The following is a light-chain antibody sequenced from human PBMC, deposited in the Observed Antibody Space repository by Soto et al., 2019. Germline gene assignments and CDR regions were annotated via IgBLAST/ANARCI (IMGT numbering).Light chain of an antibody. CDR2: GDN. CDR1: SSNIGAGYD. V-gene: IGLV1-40*01. Sequence: QAVVTQPPSVSGAPGQRVTISCTGSSSNIGAGYDVHWYQQLPGTAPKLLIYGDNNRPSGVPDRFSGSTSGTSASLAITGLQAEDEADYYCQSYDSSLSAWVFGGGTKLTVL. J-gene: IGLJ3*02. CDR3: QSYDSSLSAWV.